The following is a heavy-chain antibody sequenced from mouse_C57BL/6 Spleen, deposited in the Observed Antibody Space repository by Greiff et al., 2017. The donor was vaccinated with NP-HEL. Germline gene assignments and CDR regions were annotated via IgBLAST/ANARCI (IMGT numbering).Heavy chain of an antibody. J-gene: IGHJ4*01. CDR3: SRWGSSGFYAMYY. Sequence: EVKLMESGPELVKPGASVKMSCKASGYTFTDYNMHWVKQSHGKSLEWIGYINPNNGGTSYNQKFKGKDTLTVKKSSSTAYMELRSLTSEYSAVYYCSRWGSSGFYAMYYWGQGTSVTFSS. CDR2: INPNNGGT. V-gene: IGHV1-22*01. D-gene: IGHD3-2*02. CDR1: GYTFTDYN.